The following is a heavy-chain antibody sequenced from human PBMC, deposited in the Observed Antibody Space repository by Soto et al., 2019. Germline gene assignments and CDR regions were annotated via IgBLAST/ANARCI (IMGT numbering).Heavy chain of an antibody. Sequence: QVQLVESGGGVVQPGRSLRLSCAASGFTFSSYGMHWVRQAPGNGLEWVAVIWYDGSNKYYADSVKGRFTISRDNSKNTLYLQMNSLRAEDTAVYYCARGIGVLTGYHIGYWGQGTLVTVSS. CDR1: GFTFSSYG. D-gene: IGHD3-9*01. V-gene: IGHV3-33*01. CDR3: ARGIGVLTGYHIGY. J-gene: IGHJ4*02. CDR2: IWYDGSNK.